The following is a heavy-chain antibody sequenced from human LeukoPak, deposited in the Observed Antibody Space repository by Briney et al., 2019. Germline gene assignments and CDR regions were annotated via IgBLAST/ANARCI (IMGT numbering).Heavy chain of an antibody. D-gene: IGHD6-19*01. CDR2: ISYDGSNK. Sequence: GGSLRLSCAASGFTFSSYAMSWVRQAPGKGLEWVAVISYDGSNKYYADSVKGRFTISRDNSKNTLYLQMNSLRAEDTAVYYCARAGYSSGWYSRYYYGMDVWGQGTTVTVPS. CDR1: GFTFSSYA. J-gene: IGHJ6*02. CDR3: ARAGYSSGWYSRYYYGMDV. V-gene: IGHV3-30-3*01.